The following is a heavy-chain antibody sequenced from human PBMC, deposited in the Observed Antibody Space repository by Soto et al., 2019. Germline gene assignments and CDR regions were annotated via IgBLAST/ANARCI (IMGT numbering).Heavy chain of an antibody. CDR3: ARPYYYDSSGYWGQFDY. CDR1: GGTFSSYA. J-gene: IGHJ4*02. CDR2: IIPIFGTA. D-gene: IGHD3-22*01. Sequence: QVQLVQSGAEVKKPGSSVKVSCKASGGTFSSYAISWVRQAPGQGLEWMGGIIPIFGTANYAQKFQGRVTITADESTSTAYRELSSLRSEDTAVYYCARPYYYDSSGYWGQFDYWGQGTLVTVSS. V-gene: IGHV1-69*01.